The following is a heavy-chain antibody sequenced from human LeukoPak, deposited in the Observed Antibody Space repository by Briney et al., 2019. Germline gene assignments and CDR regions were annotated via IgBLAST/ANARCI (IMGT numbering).Heavy chain of an antibody. D-gene: IGHD3-3*01. Sequence: GGSLRLSCAASGFTFSSYAMHWVRQAPGKGLEWVAVISYDGSNKYYADSVEGRFTISRDNSKNTLYPQMNSLRAEDTAVYYCARNGGQAIFGNYYYMDVWGKGTTVTVSS. V-gene: IGHV3-30-3*01. CDR2: ISYDGSNK. J-gene: IGHJ6*03. CDR1: GFTFSSYA. CDR3: ARNGGQAIFGNYYYMDV.